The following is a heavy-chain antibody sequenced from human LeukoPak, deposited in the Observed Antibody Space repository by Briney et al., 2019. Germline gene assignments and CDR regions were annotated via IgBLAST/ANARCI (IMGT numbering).Heavy chain of an antibody. CDR3: ASSSGWYI. CDR1: GITLSSYV. D-gene: IGHD6-19*01. J-gene: IGHJ4*02. Sequence: GGSLRLSCAASGITLSSYVMSWVRQAPGKGLEWVSAISGTGGSTYYADSVKGRFTISRDNSKNSLYLQMNSLRAEDTAVYYCASSSGWYIWGQGTLVTVSS. V-gene: IGHV3-23*01. CDR2: ISGTGGST.